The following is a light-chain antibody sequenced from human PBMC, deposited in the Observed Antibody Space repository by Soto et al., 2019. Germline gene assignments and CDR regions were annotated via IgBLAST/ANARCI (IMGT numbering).Light chain of an antibody. CDR1: QSVSPY. V-gene: IGKV3-15*01. CDR2: GAS. J-gene: IGKJ4*01. Sequence: EIVMTQSPATLSVSPGARATLSCRASQSVSPYLAWYPQKPGQAPRLLIFGASTRATGSPARFSGSGSGSEFTLTISSLQSEDFAVYACQQYNNWPLVTFGGGTKLEIK. CDR3: QQYNNWPLVT.